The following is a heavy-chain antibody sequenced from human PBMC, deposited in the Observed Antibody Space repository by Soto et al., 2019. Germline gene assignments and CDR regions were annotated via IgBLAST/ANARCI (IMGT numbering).Heavy chain of an antibody. J-gene: IGHJ4*02. D-gene: IGHD3-22*01. CDR3: ARQRDYYDSSGLDY. CDR2: ISGGGGSTI. V-gene: IGHV3-11*01. Sequence: PGGTLRLSCAASGFTFSYYYMNWVRQAPGKGLEWVSYISGGGGSTIQYAHSVKGRFTISRDNAKNSLFLQMNSLRAEDTAVYYCARQRDYYDSSGLDYWGQGTLVTVS. CDR1: GFTFSYYY.